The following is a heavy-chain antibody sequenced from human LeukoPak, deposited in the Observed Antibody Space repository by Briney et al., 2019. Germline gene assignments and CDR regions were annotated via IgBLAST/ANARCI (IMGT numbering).Heavy chain of an antibody. CDR2: INPSGGST. D-gene: IGHD1-26*01. Sequence: ASVKVSCKASGYTFTSYYMHWVRQAPGQGLEWMGIINPSGGSTSYAQKFQGRVTMTRDMSTSTVYMELSSLRSEDTAVYYCARGMGAKTVYYYYMDVWGKGTTVTISS. J-gene: IGHJ6*03. CDR1: GYTFTSYY. CDR3: ARGMGAKTVYYYYMDV. V-gene: IGHV1-46*01.